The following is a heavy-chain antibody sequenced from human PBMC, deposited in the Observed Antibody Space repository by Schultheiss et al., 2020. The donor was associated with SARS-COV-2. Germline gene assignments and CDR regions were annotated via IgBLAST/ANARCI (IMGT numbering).Heavy chain of an antibody. CDR2: IIPILGIA. CDR1: GGTFSSYT. J-gene: IGHJ4*02. Sequence: SVKVSCKASGGTFSSYTISWVRQAPGQGLEWMGRIIPILGIANYAQKFQGRVTITADESTSTAYMELSSLRSEDTAVYYCASHPLRYSGSSYFDYWGQGTLVTVSS. CDR3: ASHPLRYSGSSYFDY. V-gene: IGHV1-69*02. D-gene: IGHD5-12*01.